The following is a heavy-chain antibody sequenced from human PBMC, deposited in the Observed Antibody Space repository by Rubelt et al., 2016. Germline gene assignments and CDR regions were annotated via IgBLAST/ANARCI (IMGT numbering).Heavy chain of an antibody. Sequence: EVQLVESGGGLVQPGGSLRLSCAASGFTFSNYAMSWVRQAPGKGLEWVANINEDGSEKYYVDSLKGRFTISRDNSKNSLYLHRNSLRAEDTAVYYCAGEGIAAAADDHWGQGTLVTVSS. V-gene: IGHV3-7*01. CDR1: GFTFSNYA. J-gene: IGHJ4*02. D-gene: IGHD6-13*01. CDR2: INEDGSEK. CDR3: AGEGIAAAADDH.